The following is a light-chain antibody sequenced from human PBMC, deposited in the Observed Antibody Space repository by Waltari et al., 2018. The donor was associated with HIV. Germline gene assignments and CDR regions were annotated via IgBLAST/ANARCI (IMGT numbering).Light chain of an antibody. CDR1: QSVSNNY. CDR3: QQYGTSLVT. J-gene: IGKJ2*01. Sequence: EIVLTQSPGTLSLSPGDRVTLSCRASQSVSNNYVAWYQQKPGQAPRLLIYGASNRATGIPDRFSASGSGTDFTLSISRLEAEDLAVYYCQQYGTSLVTFGQGTKLESK. CDR2: GAS. V-gene: IGKV3-20*01.